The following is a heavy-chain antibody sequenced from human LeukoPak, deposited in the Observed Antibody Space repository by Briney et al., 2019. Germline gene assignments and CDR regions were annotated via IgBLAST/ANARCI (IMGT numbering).Heavy chain of an antibody. CDR1: GGSISSSSYY. D-gene: IGHD4-11*01. V-gene: IGHV4-39*01. Sequence: PSETLSLTCTVSGGSISSSSYYWGWIRQPPGKGLEWIGSIYYSGSTYYNPSLKSRVTISVDTSKNQFSLKLSSVTAADTAVYYCARRTNDYRDAFDIWGQGTMVTVSS. CDR2: IYYSGST. CDR3: ARRTNDYRDAFDI. J-gene: IGHJ3*02.